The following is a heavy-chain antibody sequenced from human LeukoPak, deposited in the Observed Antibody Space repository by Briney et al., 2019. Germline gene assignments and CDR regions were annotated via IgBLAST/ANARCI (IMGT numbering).Heavy chain of an antibody. CDR3: ARLVGYGGNPIDY. CDR2: INYSGRT. Sequence: NPSETLSLTCTVSGGSMSSSSYYWGWIRQPPGKGLEWIGSINYSGRTYYNPSLKSRVTISVDTSKNQFSLKLSSVTAADTAVYYCARLVGYGGNPIDYWGQGTLVTVSS. D-gene: IGHD4-23*01. CDR1: GGSMSSSSYY. V-gene: IGHV4-39*01. J-gene: IGHJ4*02.